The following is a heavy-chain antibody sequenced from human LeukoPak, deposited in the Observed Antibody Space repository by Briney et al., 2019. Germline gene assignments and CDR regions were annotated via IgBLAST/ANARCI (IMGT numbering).Heavy chain of an antibody. CDR3: ARRYSRSPSDFDY. CDR2: INHSGST. V-gene: IGHV4-34*01. Sequence: SETLSLTCAVYGGSFSGYYWSWIRQPPGKGLEWIGEINHSGSTNYNPSLKSRVTISVDTSKNQFSLKLSSVTAADTAVYYCARRYSRSPSDFDYWGQGTLVTVSS. D-gene: IGHD2-2*01. CDR1: GGSFSGYY. J-gene: IGHJ4*02.